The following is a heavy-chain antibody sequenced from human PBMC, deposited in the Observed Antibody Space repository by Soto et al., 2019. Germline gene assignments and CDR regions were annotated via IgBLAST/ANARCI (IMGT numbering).Heavy chain of an antibody. J-gene: IGHJ6*02. V-gene: IGHV4-34*01. CDR1: GGSFSGYY. CDR2: INHSGST. Sequence: SETLSLTCAVYGGSFSGYYWSWIRQPPGKGLEWIGEINHSGSTNYNPSLKSRVTISVDTSKNQFSLKLSSVTAADTAVYYCARHTNYYDSSGYYYYYYYGMDVWGQGTTVTVSS. CDR3: ARHTNYYDSSGYYYYYYYGMDV. D-gene: IGHD3-22*01.